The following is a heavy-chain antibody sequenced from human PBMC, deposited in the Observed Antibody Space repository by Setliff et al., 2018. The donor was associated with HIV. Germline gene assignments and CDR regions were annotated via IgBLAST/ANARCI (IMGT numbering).Heavy chain of an antibody. CDR3: ARVFYSRGRGYYKGLDY. Sequence: GASVKVSCKASGYTFTSYYMHWVRQAPGQGLEWMGIINPSDGSTSYAQKFQGRATMTRDTSTSTVYMELSSLRSEDTALYYCARVFYSRGRGYYKGLDYWGQGTLVTVPQ. V-gene: IGHV1-46*01. J-gene: IGHJ4*02. CDR1: GYTFTSYY. D-gene: IGHD3-3*01. CDR2: INPSDGST.